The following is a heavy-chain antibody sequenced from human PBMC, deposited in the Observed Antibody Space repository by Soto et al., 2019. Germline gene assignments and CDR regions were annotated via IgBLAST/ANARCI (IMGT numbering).Heavy chain of an antibody. CDR1: GGSITNYY. CDR2: IQYNGYS. CDR3: ARHGFGSLHGLVDV. J-gene: IGHJ6*02. V-gene: IGHV4-59*08. D-gene: IGHD3-10*01. Sequence: SETLSLTCTVSGGSITNYYCSWFRQPPGQGLEWIGYIQYNGYSAYNLSLKRRVTMSMDTSKTQFSLMLESVTATDTAVYYCARHGFGSLHGLVDVWGQGTTVT.